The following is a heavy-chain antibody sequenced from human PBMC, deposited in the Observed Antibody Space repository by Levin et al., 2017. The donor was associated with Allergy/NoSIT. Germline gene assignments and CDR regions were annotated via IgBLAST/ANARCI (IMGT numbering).Heavy chain of an antibody. Sequence: SETLSLTCTVLATSIRGSGYYWAWIRQPPGKGLEWIGNIYYSGSTHYNPSLKNRVTISVDTSKNQISLNLKSVTAADSGVYYCARHVCSALDGNCFFDGFYYFAYWGQEHLVTVSS. D-gene: IGHD2-15*01. J-gene: IGHJ4*02. CDR1: ATSIRGSGYY. CDR3: ARHVCSALDGNCFFDGFYYFAY. CDR2: IYYSGST. V-gene: IGHV4-39*01.